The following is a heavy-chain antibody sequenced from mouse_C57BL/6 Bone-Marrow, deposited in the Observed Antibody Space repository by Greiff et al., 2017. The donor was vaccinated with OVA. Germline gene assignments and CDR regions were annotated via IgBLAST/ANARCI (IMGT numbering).Heavy chain of an antibody. D-gene: IGHD6-2*01. CDR2: ISNGGGST. V-gene: IGHV5-12*01. Sequence: DVMLVESGGGLVQPGGSLKLSCAASGFTFSDYYMYWVRQTPEKRLEWVAYISNGGGSTYYPDTVKGRFTISRDNAKNTLYLQMSRLKSEDTAMYYCARPSNVSAWFAYWGQGTLVTVSA. CDR3: ARPSNVSAWFAY. CDR1: GFTFSDYY. J-gene: IGHJ3*01.